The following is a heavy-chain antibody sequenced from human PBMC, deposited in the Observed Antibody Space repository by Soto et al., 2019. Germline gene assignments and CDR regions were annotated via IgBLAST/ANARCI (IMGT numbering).Heavy chain of an antibody. J-gene: IGHJ4*02. CDR1: GGSFSGYY. CDR3: ARVGSSSSRAPIDY. Sequence: QVQLQQWGAGLLKPSETLSLTCAVYGGSFSGYYWSWIRQPRGKGLEWIGEINHSGSTNYNPSLKSRVTISVDTSKNQFSLKLSSVTAADTAVYYCARVGSSSSRAPIDYWGQGTLVTVSS. V-gene: IGHV4-34*01. D-gene: IGHD6-6*01. CDR2: INHSGST.